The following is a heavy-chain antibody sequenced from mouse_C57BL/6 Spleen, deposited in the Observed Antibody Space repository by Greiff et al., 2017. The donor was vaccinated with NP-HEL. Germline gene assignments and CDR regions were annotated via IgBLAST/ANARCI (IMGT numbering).Heavy chain of an antibody. Sequence: EVKLMESGGGLVKPGGSLKLSCAASGFTFSSYAMSWVRQTPEKRLEWVATISDGGSYTYYPDNVKGRFTISRDNAKNNLYLQMSHLKSEDTAMYYCARDSNYVIDYWGQGTTLTVSS. CDR3: ARDSNYVIDY. CDR1: GFTFSSYA. V-gene: IGHV5-4*01. D-gene: IGHD2-5*01. J-gene: IGHJ2*01. CDR2: ISDGGSYT.